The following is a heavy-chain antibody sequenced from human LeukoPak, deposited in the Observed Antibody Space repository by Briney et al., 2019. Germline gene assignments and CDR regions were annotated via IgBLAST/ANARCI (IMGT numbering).Heavy chain of an antibody. D-gene: IGHD5-18*01. CDR2: ISGSGGST. CDR3: AKVRGFRLWLIDY. Sequence: PGGSLRLSCAASGFTFSSYAMSWVRQAPGKGLEWVSAISGSGGSTYYADSVKGRFTISKDNSKNTLYLQMNSLRAEDTAVYYCAKVRGFRLWLIDYWGQGTLVTVSS. V-gene: IGHV3-23*01. CDR1: GFTFSSYA. J-gene: IGHJ4*02.